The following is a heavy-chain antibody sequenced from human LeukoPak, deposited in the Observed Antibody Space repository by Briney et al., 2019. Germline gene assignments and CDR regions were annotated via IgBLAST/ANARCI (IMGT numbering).Heavy chain of an antibody. CDR1: GFTSSNAW. Sequence: AVSLRLSCAAAGFTSSNAWMRWVRQAPGKALEWVGRIKSKTEGGQTEYGGLGKGRLSLARDDSKNTMCLQIDSLRTEETGVYYCATGRDGSSTPGYWGKGTRVTVSS. CDR3: ATGRDGSSTPGY. CDR2: IKSKTEGGQT. D-gene: IGHD3-10*01. J-gene: IGHJ4*02. V-gene: IGHV3-15*01.